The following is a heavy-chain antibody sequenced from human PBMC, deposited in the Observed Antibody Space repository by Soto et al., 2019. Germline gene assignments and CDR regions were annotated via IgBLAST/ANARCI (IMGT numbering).Heavy chain of an antibody. CDR3: AADMLRSRYYYYGMEV. J-gene: IGHJ6*02. V-gene: IGHV1-58*01. CDR2: IVVGSGNT. D-gene: IGHD5-12*01. Sequence: SVKVSCKASGFTFTSSAVQWVRQARGQRLEWIGWIVVGSGNTNYAQKFQERVTITRDMSTSTAYMELSSLRSEDTAVYYCAADMLRSRYYYYGMEVWGQGTTVTVSS. CDR1: GFTFTSSA.